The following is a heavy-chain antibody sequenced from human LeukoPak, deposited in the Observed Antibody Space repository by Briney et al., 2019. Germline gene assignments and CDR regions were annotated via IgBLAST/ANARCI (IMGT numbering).Heavy chain of an antibody. V-gene: IGHV4-30-2*01. CDR3: ARVVTATFDS. Sequence: PSETLSLTCAVSGASITNDYSWNWLRQPPGKGLEWIGYFYHSGSTYYNPSLKSRVTISVDRSRNLLSLNLTSVTAADTAVYYCARVVTATFDSWGQGALVTVSS. D-gene: IGHD2-21*02. CDR2: FYHSGST. CDR1: GASITNDYS. J-gene: IGHJ4*02.